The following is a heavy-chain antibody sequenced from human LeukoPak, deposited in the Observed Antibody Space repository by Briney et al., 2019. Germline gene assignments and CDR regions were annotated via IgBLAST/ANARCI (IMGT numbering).Heavy chain of an antibody. Sequence: SETLSLTCTVSGDSIRSFYWNWIRQSPGKGLEWIGYIYQSGNTNYNPSLKSQLTMSIDTSKNQFSLNLNSVTAADTAVYYCARATYGSGSYYVVNFDYWGQGTLVTVSS. D-gene: IGHD3-10*01. CDR2: IYQSGNT. V-gene: IGHV4-59*01. CDR1: GDSIRSFY. J-gene: IGHJ4*02. CDR3: ARATYGSGSYYVVNFDY.